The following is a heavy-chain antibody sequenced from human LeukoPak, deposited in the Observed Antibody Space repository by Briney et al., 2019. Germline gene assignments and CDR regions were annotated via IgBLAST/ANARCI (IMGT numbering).Heavy chain of an antibody. Sequence: GESLKISCKGSGYSFISYWIGRVRQMPGKGLEWMGIIYPGDSDTRYSPSFQGQVTISADKSISTAYLQWSSLKASDTAMYYCARHSTYYYDSSGYNDYWGQGTLVTVSS. J-gene: IGHJ4*02. CDR2: IYPGDSDT. V-gene: IGHV5-51*01. CDR3: ARHSTYYYDSSGYNDY. CDR1: GYSFISYW. D-gene: IGHD3-22*01.